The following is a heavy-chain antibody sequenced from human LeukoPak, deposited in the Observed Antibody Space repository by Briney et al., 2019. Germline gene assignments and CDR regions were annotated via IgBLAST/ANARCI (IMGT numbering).Heavy chain of an antibody. Sequence: SETLSLTCGVYGGSFSDHYWSWIRQPPEKGLEWIGEIDHSGSTNYNPSLQSRVTISIDTSKNQFSLRLTSVTAADTAVYYCASAGIAAAATWWFDPWGQGTLVTVSS. CDR2: IDHSGST. CDR3: ASAGIAAAATWWFDP. V-gene: IGHV4-34*01. CDR1: GGSFSDHY. D-gene: IGHD6-13*01. J-gene: IGHJ5*02.